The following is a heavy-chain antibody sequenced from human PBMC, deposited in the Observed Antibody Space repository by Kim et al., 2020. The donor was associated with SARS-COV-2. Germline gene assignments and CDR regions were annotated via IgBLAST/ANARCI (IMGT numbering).Heavy chain of an antibody. CDR2: IYYSGST. J-gene: IGHJ3*02. CDR1: GGSISSSSYY. CDR3: ARLFGPVSAFDI. V-gene: IGHV4-39*01. Sequence: SETLSLTCTVSGGSISSSSYYWGWIRQPPGKGLEWIGSIYYSGSTYYNPSLKSRVTISVDTSKNQFSLKLSSVTAADTAVYYCARLFGPVSAFDIWGQGTMVTVSS. D-gene: IGHD3-10*02.